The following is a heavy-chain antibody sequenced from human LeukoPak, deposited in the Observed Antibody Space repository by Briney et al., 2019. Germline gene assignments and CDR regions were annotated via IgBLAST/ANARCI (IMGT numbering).Heavy chain of an antibody. CDR1: GGSISSSSYY. Sequence: SETLSLTCTVSGGSISSSSYYCGWIRQPPGKGLEWIGSIYYSGSTYYNPSLKSRVTISVDTSKNQFSLKLSSVTAADAAVYYCARQDTAMECFDYWGQGTLVTVSS. J-gene: IGHJ4*02. CDR2: IYYSGST. D-gene: IGHD5-18*01. CDR3: ARQDTAMECFDY. V-gene: IGHV4-39*01.